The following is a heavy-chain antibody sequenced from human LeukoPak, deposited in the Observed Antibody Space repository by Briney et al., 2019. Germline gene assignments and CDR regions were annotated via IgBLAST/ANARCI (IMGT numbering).Heavy chain of an antibody. Sequence: PSETLSLTCTVSGGSISSSSYYWGWIHQPPGKGLEWIGSIYYSGSTYYNPSLKSRVTISVDTSKNQFSLKLSSVTAADTAVYYCARHAVAASLTGYYWHWFDPWGQGTLVTVSS. CDR3: ARHAVAASLTGYYWHWFDP. CDR1: GGSISSSSYY. J-gene: IGHJ5*02. CDR2: IYYSGST. D-gene: IGHD3-9*01. V-gene: IGHV4-39*01.